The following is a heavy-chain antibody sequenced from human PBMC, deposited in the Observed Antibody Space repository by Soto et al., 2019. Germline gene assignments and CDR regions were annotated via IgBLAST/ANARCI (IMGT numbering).Heavy chain of an antibody. CDR2: IYYSGST. D-gene: IGHD5-18*01. J-gene: IGHJ6*02. Sequence: QVQLQESGPGLVKPSQTLSLTCTVSGGSISSGGYYWSWIRQHPGKGLEWIGYIYYSGSTYYNPSLKSRVTISVDTSKNPFSLKLSSVTAADTAVYYCARDPHDEGAYSYYGMDVWGQGTTVTVSS. CDR1: GGSISSGGYY. CDR3: ARDPHDEGAYSYYGMDV. V-gene: IGHV4-31*03.